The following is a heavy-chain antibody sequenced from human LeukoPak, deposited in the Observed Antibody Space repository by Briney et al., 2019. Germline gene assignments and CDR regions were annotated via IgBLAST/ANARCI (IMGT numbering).Heavy chain of an antibody. CDR3: AKVGSSGKNIDY. D-gene: IGHD5-18*01. V-gene: IGHV3-9*01. CDR2: TSWSSGSI. J-gene: IGHJ4*02. Sequence: HPGGSLRLSCAASGFTFDDYAMDWVRQAPGKGLEWVSGTSWSSGSIGCADSVKGRFTISRDNAKNSLYLQMNSLRAEDTALYYCAKVGSSGKNIDYWGQGTLVTVSS. CDR1: GFTFDDYA.